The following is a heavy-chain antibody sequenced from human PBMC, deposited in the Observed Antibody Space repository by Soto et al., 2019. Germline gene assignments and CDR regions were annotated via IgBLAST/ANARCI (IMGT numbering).Heavy chain of an antibody. CDR1: GGSFSGYY. Sequence: QVQLQQWGAGLLKPSETLSLTCAVYGGSFSGYYWSWIRQPPGKGLEWIGESNHSGSTNYNPSRKSRVTISVDTSKNQFSLKLSSVTAADTAVYYCARERGRSYYYYYMDVWGKGTTVTVSS. D-gene: IGHD1-26*01. V-gene: IGHV4-34*01. J-gene: IGHJ6*03. CDR3: ARERGRSYYYYYMDV. CDR2: SNHSGST.